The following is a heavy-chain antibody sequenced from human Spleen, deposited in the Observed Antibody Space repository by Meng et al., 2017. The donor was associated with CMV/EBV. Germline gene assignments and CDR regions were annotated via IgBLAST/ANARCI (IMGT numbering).Heavy chain of an antibody. CDR3: ARVIPRNIAPRWFLDY. J-gene: IGHJ4*02. CDR2: ISAYCGNR. D-gene: IGHD4-23*01. V-gene: IGHV1-18*01. Sequence: ASVKVSCKASGYTFTDYYMHWVRQAPGQGLEWMGWISAYCGNRNYAQKFQGRVTLTTDTSASTSYLEVGSLRSDDTAVYYCARVIPRNIAPRWFLDYWGQGTPVTVSS. CDR1: GYTFTDYY.